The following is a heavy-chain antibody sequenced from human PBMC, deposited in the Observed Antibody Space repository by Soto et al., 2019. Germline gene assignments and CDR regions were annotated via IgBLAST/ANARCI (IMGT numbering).Heavy chain of an antibody. V-gene: IGHV4-59*01. J-gene: IGHJ2*01. CDR2: IYYTGST. CDR1: VRSISIYY. CDR3: AKGGGTSSTSDWYFEL. Sequence: PSETLSLTCPDSVRSISIYYWCWFPPPPRKGLEWNGYIYYTGSTNYSPSFKSRATISADTSKKQFSLKLSSVTAADTAVYYCAKGGGTSSTSDWYFELWGRGALVTVSS. D-gene: IGHD6-6*01.